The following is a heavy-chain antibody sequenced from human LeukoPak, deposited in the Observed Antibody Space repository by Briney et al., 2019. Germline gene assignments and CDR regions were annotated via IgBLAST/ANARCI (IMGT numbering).Heavy chain of an antibody. V-gene: IGHV3-23*01. CDR3: AKISPYGGNSA. CDR2: ISGNGGST. D-gene: IGHD4-23*01. CDR1: GFTFSNYA. Sequence: GGSLRLSCAASGFTFSNYAMSWVRQAPGKGLEWVSAISGNGGSTYYADSVKGRITISRDNSKNTLYLQMNSLRAEDTAVYYCAKISPYGGNSAWGQGTLVTVSS. J-gene: IGHJ4*02.